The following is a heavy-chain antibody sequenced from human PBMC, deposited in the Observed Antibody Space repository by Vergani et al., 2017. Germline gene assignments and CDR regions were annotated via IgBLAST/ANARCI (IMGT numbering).Heavy chain of an antibody. J-gene: IGHJ5*02. CDR1: GGSISSSSYY. Sequence: QVHLQESGPGLVRPSETLSLTCTVSGGSISSSSYYWGWIRQPPGKGLEWIGSIYYSGSTNYNPSLKSRVTISVDTSKNQFSLKLSSVTAADTAVYYCARSDCSSTSCDQGGWFDPWGQGTLVTVSS. V-gene: IGHV4-39*07. CDR3: ARSDCSSTSCDQGGWFDP. CDR2: IYYSGST. D-gene: IGHD2-2*01.